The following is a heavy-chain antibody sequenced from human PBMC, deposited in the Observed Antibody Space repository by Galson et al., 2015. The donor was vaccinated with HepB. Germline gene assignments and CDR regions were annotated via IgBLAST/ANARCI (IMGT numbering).Heavy chain of an antibody. CDR1: GYSFTSYW. Sequence: QSGAEVKKPGESLKISCKGSGYSFTSYWIGWVRQMPGKGLEWMGIIYPGDSDTRYSPSFQGQVTISADKSISTAYLQWSSLKASDTAMYYCARGRGDYYDSIGDYYGTALWNYFDYWGQGTLVTVSA. D-gene: IGHD3-22*01. CDR3: ARGRGDYYDSIGDYYGTALWNYFDY. J-gene: IGHJ4*02. CDR2: IYPGDSDT. V-gene: IGHV5-51*01.